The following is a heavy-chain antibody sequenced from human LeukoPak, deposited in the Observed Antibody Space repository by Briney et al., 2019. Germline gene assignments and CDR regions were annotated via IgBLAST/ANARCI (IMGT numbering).Heavy chain of an antibody. V-gene: IGHV3-21*01. CDR2: ISTSSSYI. Sequence: GGSLRLSCAASGFIFSTYIMNWVRQAPGKGLEWVSSISTSSSYIYYADSLKGRFTISRDNAKNLVFLQMDSLRAEDTAVYYCARRLAAPDYWGQGTLVPVSS. CDR1: GFIFSTYI. CDR3: ARRLAAPDY. D-gene: IGHD6-13*01. J-gene: IGHJ4*02.